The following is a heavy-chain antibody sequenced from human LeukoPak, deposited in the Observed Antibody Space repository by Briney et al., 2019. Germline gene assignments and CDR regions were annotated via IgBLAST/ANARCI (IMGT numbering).Heavy chain of an antibody. CDR3: AKDRYNYYYYMDV. Sequence: PGGSLRLSCAASGFTFSSYGMHWVRQAPGKGLEWVAVISYDGSNKYYADSVKGRFTISRDNSKNTLYLQMNSLRAEDTAVYYCAKDRYNYYYYMDVWGKGTTVTVSS. CDR1: GFTFSSYG. J-gene: IGHJ6*03. D-gene: IGHD3-16*02. V-gene: IGHV3-30*18. CDR2: ISYDGSNK.